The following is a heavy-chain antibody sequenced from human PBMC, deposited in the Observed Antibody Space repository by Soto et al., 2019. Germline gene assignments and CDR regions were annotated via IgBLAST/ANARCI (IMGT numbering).Heavy chain of an antibody. CDR3: ARPRFLESNWFDP. CDR2: MNPNSGNT. Sequence: QVQLVQSGAEVKKPGASVKVSCKASGYTFTSYDINWVRQATGQGLEWIGWMNPNSGNTGYAQKFQGRVTMTRNTXIRTAYMELSRLRSEDTAVYYCARPRFLESNWFDPWGQGTLVTVSS. CDR1: GYTFTSYD. J-gene: IGHJ5*02. V-gene: IGHV1-8*01. D-gene: IGHD3-3*01.